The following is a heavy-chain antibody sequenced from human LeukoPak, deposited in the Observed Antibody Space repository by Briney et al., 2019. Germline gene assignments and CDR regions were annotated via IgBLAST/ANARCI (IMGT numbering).Heavy chain of an antibody. CDR2: IYHSGST. CDR3: ARHGIQLWYQFDY. J-gene: IGHJ4*02. CDR1: GYSICSGYY. Sequence: SETLSLTCAVSGYSICSGYYWGWIRQPPGKGLEWIGSIYHSGSTYYNPSLKSRVTISVDTSKNQFSLKLSSVTAADTAVYYCARHGIQLWYQFDYWGQGTLVTVSS. D-gene: IGHD5-18*01. V-gene: IGHV4-38-2*01.